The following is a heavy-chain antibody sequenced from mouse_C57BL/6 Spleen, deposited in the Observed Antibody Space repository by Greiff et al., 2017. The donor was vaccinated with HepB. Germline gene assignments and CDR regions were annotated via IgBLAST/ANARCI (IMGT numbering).Heavy chain of an antibody. CDR3: AREGYLSYYFDY. J-gene: IGHJ2*01. V-gene: IGHV3-6*01. CDR2: ISYDGSN. CDR1: GYSITSGYY. Sequence: VQLQQSGPGLVKPSQSLSLTCSVTGYSITSGYYWNWIRQFPGNKLEWMGYISYDGSNNYNPSLKNRISITRDTSKNQFFLKLNSVTTEDTATYYCAREGYLSYYFDYWGQGTTLTVSS. D-gene: IGHD2-3*01.